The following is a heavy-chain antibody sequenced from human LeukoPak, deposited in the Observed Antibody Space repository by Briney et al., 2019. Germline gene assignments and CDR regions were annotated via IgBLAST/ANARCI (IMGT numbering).Heavy chain of an antibody. CDR1: GFTFSSYG. D-gene: IGHD6-13*01. CDR2: IRYDGSNK. J-gene: IGHJ4*02. Sequence: GGSLRLSCAASGFTFSSYGMHWVRQAPGKGLEWVAFIRYDGSNKYYGDSVKGRFTISRDNSKNTLYLQMNSLRAEDTAVYYCAKDVTAACSSRIDYWGQGTLVTVSS. V-gene: IGHV3-30*02. CDR3: AKDVTAACSSRIDY.